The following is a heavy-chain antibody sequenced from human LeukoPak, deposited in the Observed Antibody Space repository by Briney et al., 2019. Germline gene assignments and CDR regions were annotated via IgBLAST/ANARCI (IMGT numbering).Heavy chain of an antibody. D-gene: IGHD3-9*01. Sequence: SETLSLTCTISGGSIISSRHYWGWIRQPPGKGLEWIGSVIGSTLYDGSSGYNPSLNSRLTISVDTSKNQFSLRLRSVTAADTAIYFCASLAMTGAAGRGYLDTWGQGTLVTVSS. J-gene: IGHJ4*02. CDR3: ASLAMTGAAGRGYLDT. CDR2: TLYDGSS. V-gene: IGHV4-39*01. CDR1: GGSIISSRHY.